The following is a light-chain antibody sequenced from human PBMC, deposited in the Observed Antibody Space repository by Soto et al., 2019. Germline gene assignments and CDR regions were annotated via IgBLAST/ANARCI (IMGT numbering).Light chain of an antibody. J-gene: IGKJ4*01. CDR2: GAS. CDR3: QQYYSYPPVT. V-gene: IGKV1-8*01. Sequence: AIRMTQSPSSLSASTGDRVTITCRASQGISTYLAWYQQKAGKAPKLLIYGASTLQSGVPSRFSGSGSGTEFTLSIGSLQSEDIVTYYCQQYYSYPPVTFGGGTKVEIK. CDR1: QGISTY.